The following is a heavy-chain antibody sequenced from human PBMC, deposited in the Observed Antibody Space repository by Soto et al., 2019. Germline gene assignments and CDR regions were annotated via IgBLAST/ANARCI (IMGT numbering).Heavy chain of an antibody. CDR1: GGPISSISYY. V-gene: IGHV4-39*01. D-gene: IGHD6-13*01. J-gene: IGHJ1*01. CDR2: IHYTGNT. CDR3: ARQVIAAAGTGYFQH. Sequence: PSETLSLTCTVSGGPISSISYYWGWIRQPPGKGLEYIGNIHYTGNTFYNASLKSRVTISVDTSKNQVSLKLRSVTAADTAVYYCARQVIAAAGTGYFQHWGQGAPVTVSS.